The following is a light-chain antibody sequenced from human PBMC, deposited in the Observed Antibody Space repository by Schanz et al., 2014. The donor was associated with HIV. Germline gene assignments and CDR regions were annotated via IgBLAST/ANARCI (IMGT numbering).Light chain of an antibody. CDR1: QDISSW. Sequence: DIQMTQSPSSVSASVGDRVTLTCRASQDISSWLAWYQQRPGKAPKVLIYAAFTLLSGVPSRFSGSGSGTDFTLTISSLQPEDIATYYCQQANSFPHTFGGGTKVEI. V-gene: IGKV1-12*01. CDR2: AAF. J-gene: IGKJ4*01. CDR3: QQANSFPHT.